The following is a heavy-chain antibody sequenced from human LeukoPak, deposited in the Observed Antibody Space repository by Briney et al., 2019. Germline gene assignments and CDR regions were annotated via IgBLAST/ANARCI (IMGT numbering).Heavy chain of an antibody. V-gene: IGHV3-9*01. CDR2: ISWNTGYT. J-gene: IGHJ6*02. CDR1: GFTFADYA. Sequence: GGSLRLSCAASGFTFADYAMHWVRQAPGKGLEWVSGISWNTGYTGYADSVKGRFNNSRDNAKHSLYLQMDSLRAEDTAFYFCAKDISRGICGDFDYYGMDVWGQGTTVTVSS. CDR3: AKDISRGICGDFDYYGMDV. D-gene: IGHD4-17*01.